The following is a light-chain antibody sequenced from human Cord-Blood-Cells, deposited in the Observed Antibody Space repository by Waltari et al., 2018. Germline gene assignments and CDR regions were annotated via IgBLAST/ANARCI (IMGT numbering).Light chain of an antibody. V-gene: IGKV1-33*01. CDR1: QDISNY. CDR2: DAS. Sequence: DIQMTQSPSSLSASAGARGTITCQASQDISNYLNWYQQKPGKAPKLLIYDASNLETGVPSRFSGSGSGTDFTFTISSLQPEDIATYYCQQYDNLPITFGQGTRLEIK. J-gene: IGKJ5*01. CDR3: QQYDNLPIT.